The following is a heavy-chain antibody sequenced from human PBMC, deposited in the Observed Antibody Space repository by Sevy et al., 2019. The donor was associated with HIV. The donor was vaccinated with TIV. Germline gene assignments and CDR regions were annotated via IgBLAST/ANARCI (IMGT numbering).Heavy chain of an antibody. D-gene: IGHD1-26*01. CDR3: ARGPTAIVSAHFVYYGLDV. CDR1: GYTFTTYG. V-gene: IGHV1-18*01. CDR2: ISVYNGNT. J-gene: IGHJ6*02. Sequence: ASVKVSCKTSGYTFTTYGLSWVRQAPGQGLDWMGWISVYNGNTHYAQEYQGRVTMTTDTSTSTAYVELRSLRSDDTAVYYCARGPTAIVSAHFVYYGLDVWGQGTTVTVSS.